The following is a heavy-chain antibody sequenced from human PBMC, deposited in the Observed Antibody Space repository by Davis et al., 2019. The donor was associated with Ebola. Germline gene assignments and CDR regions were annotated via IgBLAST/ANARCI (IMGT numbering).Heavy chain of an antibody. J-gene: IGHJ5*02. D-gene: IGHD3-3*01. V-gene: IGHV1-69*04. Sequence: AASVKVSCKASGGTFSSYAISWVRQAPGQGLEWMGRIIPILGIANYAQKFQGRVTITADKSTSTAYMELSSLRSEDTAVYYCAGDSGDFWSGYPFDPWGQGTLVTVSS. CDR2: IIPILGIA. CDR3: AGDSGDFWSGYPFDP. CDR1: GGTFSSYA.